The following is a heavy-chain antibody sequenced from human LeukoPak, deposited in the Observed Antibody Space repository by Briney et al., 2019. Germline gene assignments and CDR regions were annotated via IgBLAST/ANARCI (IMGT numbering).Heavy chain of an antibody. V-gene: IGHV4-39*07. Sequence: PSETLSLTCTVSGGSISSSSYYWGWIRQPPGKGLEWIGNVYYSGSTTYYNPSLKSRVSISMDTSKNQFSLKLSSVTAADTAVYYCARLPGYSSSANVFDYWGQGTLVTVSS. CDR1: GGSISSSSYY. CDR2: VYYSGSTT. CDR3: ARLPGYSSSANVFDY. J-gene: IGHJ4*02. D-gene: IGHD6-6*01.